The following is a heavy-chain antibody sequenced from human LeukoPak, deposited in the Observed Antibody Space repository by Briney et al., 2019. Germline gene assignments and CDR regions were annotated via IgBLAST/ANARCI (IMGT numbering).Heavy chain of an antibody. CDR1: GFTFSSYS. CDR3: ARVHTYNSGFYYSYYMDV. V-gene: IGHV3-7*01. Sequence: GGSLRLSCAASGFTFSSYSMNWVRQAPGKGLEWVANIKQDGSEKYYVDSVKGRFTISRDNAKNSLYLQMNSLRAEDTAVYYCARVHTYNSGFYYSYYMDVWGKGTTVTVSS. J-gene: IGHJ6*03. D-gene: IGHD1-14*01. CDR2: IKQDGSEK.